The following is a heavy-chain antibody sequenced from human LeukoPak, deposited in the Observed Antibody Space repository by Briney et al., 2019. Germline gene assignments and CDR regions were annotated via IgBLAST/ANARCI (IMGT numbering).Heavy chain of an antibody. V-gene: IGHV3-74*01. CDR2: INSDGSST. Sequence: PGGSLRLSCAASGFTCNSYWMHWVRQAPGKGLVWVSRINSDGSSTSYADSVKGRFTISRDNAKNTLYLQMNSLRAEDTAVYYCARSVAVVTATFGYWGQGTLVTVSS. CDR1: GFTCNSYW. D-gene: IGHD2-15*01. J-gene: IGHJ4*02. CDR3: ARSVAVVTATFGY.